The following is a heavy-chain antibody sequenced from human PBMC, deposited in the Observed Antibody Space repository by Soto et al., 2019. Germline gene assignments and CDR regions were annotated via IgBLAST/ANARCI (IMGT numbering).Heavy chain of an antibody. CDR1: GYTFTNYA. J-gene: IGHJ6*02. V-gene: IGHV1-3*01. D-gene: IGHD1-20*01. CDR2: ITAGKGDT. CDR3: ARGGVGVTGYGMDV. Sequence: QVQLVQSGAEVKKPGASVKVSCKSSGYTFTNYAIYWVLQTPGQRPEWMGWITAGKGDTEYSQKFQHRAAFSRDTSATTASMVLSRLRSEDTAVYYCARGGVGVTGYGMDVWGQGTTVIVS.